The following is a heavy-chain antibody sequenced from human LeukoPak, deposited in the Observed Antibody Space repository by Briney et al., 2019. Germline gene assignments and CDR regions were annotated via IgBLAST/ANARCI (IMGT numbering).Heavy chain of an antibody. CDR1: GFTFSSYT. CDR2: ISGSGGST. V-gene: IGHV3-23*01. J-gene: IGHJ4*02. CDR3: VKGAWLDS. Sequence: GGSVRPSCAASGFTFSSYTMSWVRQAPGKGLEWVSAISGSGGSTYYADSVKGRFTISRDNSKTTLYLQMNSLSAEDTALYYCVKGAWLDSWGQGTLVTVSS.